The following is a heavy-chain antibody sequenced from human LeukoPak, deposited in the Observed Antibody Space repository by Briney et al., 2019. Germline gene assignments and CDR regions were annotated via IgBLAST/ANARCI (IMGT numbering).Heavy chain of an antibody. J-gene: IGHJ6*03. CDR3: TKELHVAVAVADYYYFYMDV. CDR1: GFAFSIFA. D-gene: IGHD6-19*01. Sequence: SGGSLRLSCAASGFAFSIFAMGWVRQSPGKGLEWLSNGGGNTTFYADSLKGRFTISRDNSKNTLYLHMDSLRPDDTAIYYCTKELHVAVAVADYYYFYMDVWGRGTAVTVSS. V-gene: IGHV3-23*01. CDR2: NGGGNTT.